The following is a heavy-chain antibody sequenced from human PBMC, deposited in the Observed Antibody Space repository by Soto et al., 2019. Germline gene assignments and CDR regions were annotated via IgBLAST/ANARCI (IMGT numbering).Heavy chain of an antibody. J-gene: IGHJ6*03. CDR1: GFPFSNFV. Sequence: GGSLRLSCAASGFPFSNFVMDWVRQAPGKGLEWVAIIWYDGSNKYYADSVKGRFTISRDNSKNTVYLQMNSLRDEDTAVYYCAREGVYGDGYYMDVWGKGTTVTVSS. D-gene: IGHD4-17*01. CDR2: IWYDGSNK. CDR3: AREGVYGDGYYMDV. V-gene: IGHV3-33*01.